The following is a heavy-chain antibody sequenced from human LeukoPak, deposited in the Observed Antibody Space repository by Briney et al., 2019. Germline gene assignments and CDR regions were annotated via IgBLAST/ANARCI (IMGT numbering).Heavy chain of an antibody. V-gene: IGHV3-48*01. J-gene: IGHJ4*02. CDR3: ARDPFYDTAPFDY. CDR2: ISSSSSTI. D-gene: IGHD3-22*01. CDR1: GFTFSSYS. Sequence: GGSLRLSCAASGFTFSSYSMNWVRQAPGKGLEWVSYISSSSSTIYYADSVKGRFTTSRDNAKNSLYLQMNSLRAEDTAVYYCARDPFYDTAPFDYWGQGTLVTVSS.